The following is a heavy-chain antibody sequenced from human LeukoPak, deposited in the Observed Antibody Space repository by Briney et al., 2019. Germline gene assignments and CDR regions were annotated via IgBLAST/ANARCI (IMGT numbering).Heavy chain of an antibody. CDR2: INPSGGST. V-gene: IGHV1-46*01. CDR1: GYTFTSYC. CDR3: ARSGRGTYYYFDL. D-gene: IGHD5-12*01. Sequence: ASVKVSCKASGYTFTSYCMHWVRQAPGQGLEWMGIINPSGGSTSYAQKFQGRVTMTRDTSTSTVYMELSSLRSDDTAVYYCARSGRGTYYYFDLWGQGTLVTVSS. J-gene: IGHJ4*02.